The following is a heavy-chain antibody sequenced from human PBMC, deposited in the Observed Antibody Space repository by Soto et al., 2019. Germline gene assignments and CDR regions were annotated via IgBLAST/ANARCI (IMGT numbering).Heavy chain of an antibody. CDR2: ISSSSSTI. V-gene: IGHV3-48*02. CDR3: ARVQSIAAALRD. CDR1: GFTFSSYS. D-gene: IGHD6-13*01. Sequence: EVQLVESGGGLVQPGGSLRLSCAASGFTFSSYSMNWVRQAPGKGLEWVSYISSSSSTIYYAGSVKVRFTISRDNAKNSLFPQMNSLRDEDTAVYYCARVQSIAAALRDWGQGTLVTVSS. J-gene: IGHJ4*02.